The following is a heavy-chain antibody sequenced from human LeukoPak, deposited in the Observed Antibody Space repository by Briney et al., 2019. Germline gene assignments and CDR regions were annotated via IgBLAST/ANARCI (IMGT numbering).Heavy chain of an antibody. J-gene: IGHJ4*02. CDR2: IIPIFGAA. CDR1: GGTFSSFA. CDR3: ARVTIGYCSSTSCSPRYYFDY. Sequence: RGSVNVSCKASGGTFSSFAISWVRQAPGQGLEWMGGIIPIFGAANYAQKFQGRVTITTDESTSTAYMELSSLRSEDTAVYYCARVTIGYCSSTSCSPRYYFDYWGQGTLVTVSS. D-gene: IGHD2-2*01. V-gene: IGHV1-69*05.